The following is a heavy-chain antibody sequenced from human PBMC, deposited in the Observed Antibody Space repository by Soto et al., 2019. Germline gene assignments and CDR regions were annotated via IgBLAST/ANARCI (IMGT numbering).Heavy chain of an antibody. D-gene: IGHD3-16*01. V-gene: IGHV4-30-2*01. Sequence: SETLSLTCAVSGGSISSGGYSWSWIRQPPGKGLEWIGYIYYSGSTYYNPSLKSRVTISLDRSKNQFSLKLSSVTAADTAVYYCARLGGAHYYGMDVWGQGTTVTVSS. CDR3: ARLGGAHYYGMDV. CDR2: IYYSGST. CDR1: GGSISSGGYS. J-gene: IGHJ6*02.